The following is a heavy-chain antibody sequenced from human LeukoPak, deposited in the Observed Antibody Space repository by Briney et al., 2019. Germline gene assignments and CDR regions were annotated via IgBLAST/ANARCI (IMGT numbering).Heavy chain of an antibody. CDR2: INHSGST. Sequence: SETLSLTCAVYGGSFSGYYWSWIRQPPGKGLEWIEEINHSGSTNYNPSLKSRVTISVDTSKNQFSLKLSSVTAADTAVYYCARGRGGLRFYYWGQGTLVTVSS. V-gene: IGHV4-34*01. J-gene: IGHJ4*02. CDR1: GGSFSGYY. D-gene: IGHD5-12*01. CDR3: ARGRGGLRFYY.